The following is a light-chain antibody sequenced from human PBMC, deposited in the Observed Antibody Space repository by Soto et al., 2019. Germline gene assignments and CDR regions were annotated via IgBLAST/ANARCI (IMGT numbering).Light chain of an antibody. CDR2: DVS. Sequence: QSVLTQPASGSGSPGHSITISCTGTSSDVGGYNYVSWYQQHPGKAPKLMIYDVSNRPSGVSNRFSGSKSGNTASLTISGLQAEDEADYYCSSSASNSPSLHDFGPRTKVP. CDR3: SSSASNSPSLHD. CDR1: SSDVGGYNY. J-gene: IGLJ1*01. V-gene: IGLV2-14*01.